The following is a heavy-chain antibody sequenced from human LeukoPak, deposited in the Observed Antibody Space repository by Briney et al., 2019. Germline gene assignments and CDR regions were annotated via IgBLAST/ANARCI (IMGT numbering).Heavy chain of an antibody. CDR1: GGSFSGYY. Sequence: PSETLSLTCAVYGGSFSGYYWSWIRQPSGKGLEWIGEINHSGSTNYNPSLKSRVTISVDTSKNQFSLKLSSVTAADTAVYYCARGPDDDILTGYYLWGQGTLVTVSS. CDR2: INHSGST. CDR3: ARGPDDDILTGYYL. D-gene: IGHD3-9*01. J-gene: IGHJ4*02. V-gene: IGHV4-34*01.